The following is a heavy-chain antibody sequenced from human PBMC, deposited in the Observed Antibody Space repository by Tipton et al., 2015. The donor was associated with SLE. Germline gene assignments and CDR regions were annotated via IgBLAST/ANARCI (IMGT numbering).Heavy chain of an antibody. Sequence: VQSGGGVVQPGRSLRLSCAASGFTFSSYAMHWVRQAPGKGLEWVAVISYDGSNKYYADSVKGRFTISRDNSKNTLYLQMNSLRAEDTAVYYCARDSDSQGAFDIWGQGTMVTVSS. V-gene: IGHV3-30*04. D-gene: IGHD3-22*01. CDR3: ARDSDSQGAFDI. J-gene: IGHJ3*02. CDR2: ISYDGSNK. CDR1: GFTFSSYA.